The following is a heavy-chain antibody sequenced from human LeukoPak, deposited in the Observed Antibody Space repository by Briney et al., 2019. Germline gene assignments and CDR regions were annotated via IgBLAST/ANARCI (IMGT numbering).Heavy chain of an antibody. J-gene: IGHJ6*03. V-gene: IGHV3-7*01. Sequence: GGSLRLSCAASGFTFSSYWMSWVRQAPGKGLEWVANIKQDGREKYYVDSVKGRFTISRDNAKNSLYLQMNSLRAEDTAVYYCASDFWGGYYYYYYMDVWGKGTTVTVSS. CDR1: GFTFSSYW. CDR3: ASDFWGGYYYYYYMDV. CDR2: IKQDGREK. D-gene: IGHD3-3*01.